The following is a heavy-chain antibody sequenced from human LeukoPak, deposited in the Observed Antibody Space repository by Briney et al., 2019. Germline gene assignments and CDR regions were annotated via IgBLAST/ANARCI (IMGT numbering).Heavy chain of an antibody. CDR1: GFTFSSYS. V-gene: IGHV3-21*01. Sequence: PGGSLRLSCAASGFTFSSYSVNWVRQAPGKGLEWVSSISSSSSYIYYPDSVKGRFTISRDNAKNSLYLQMNSLRAEDTAVYYCARVEGGHYDFWSGYYSSEYYFDYWGQGTLVTVSS. D-gene: IGHD3-3*01. CDR3: ARVEGGHYDFWSGYYSSEYYFDY. J-gene: IGHJ4*02. CDR2: ISSSSSYI.